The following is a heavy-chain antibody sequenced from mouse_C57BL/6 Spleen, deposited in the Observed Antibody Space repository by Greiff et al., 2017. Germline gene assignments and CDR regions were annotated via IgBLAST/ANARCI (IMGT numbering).Heavy chain of an antibody. J-gene: IGHJ2*01. Sequence: EVMLVESGGGLVKPGGSLKLSCAASGFTFSSYTMSWVRQTPEKRLEWVATISGGGGNTYYPDSVKGRFTIARDNAKNTLYLQMSSLRSEDTALYYCARQLDYFDYWGQGTTLTVSS. CDR2: ISGGGGNT. CDR3: ARQLDYFDY. D-gene: IGHD4-1*01. V-gene: IGHV5-9*01. CDR1: GFTFSSYT.